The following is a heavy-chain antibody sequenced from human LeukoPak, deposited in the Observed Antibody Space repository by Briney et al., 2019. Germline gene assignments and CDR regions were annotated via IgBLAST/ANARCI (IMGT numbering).Heavy chain of an antibody. J-gene: IGHJ4*02. CDR3: AKAVSSKDYFDY. CDR1: GFTFSSYA. Sequence: GGSLRLSCAASGFTFSSYAMSWVRQAPGKGLEWVSAISGPAGSWDYADSVKGRFTISRDNSKNTLYLQMNSLRAEDTAVYYCAKAVSSKDYFDYWGQGTLVTVSS. CDR2: ISGPAGSW. V-gene: IGHV3-23*01. D-gene: IGHD6-6*01.